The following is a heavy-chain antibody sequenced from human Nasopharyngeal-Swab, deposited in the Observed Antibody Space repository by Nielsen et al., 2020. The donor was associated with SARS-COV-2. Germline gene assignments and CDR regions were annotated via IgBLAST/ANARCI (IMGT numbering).Heavy chain of an antibody. J-gene: IGHJ6*02. V-gene: IGHV3-21*01. Sequence: GGSLRLSCAASRFTFNNYNFHWVRQAPGKGLEWVSSISSISSYIYYADSVKGRFTISRDNAKNSLYLQMNSLRAEDTAVYYCARDGLDYDFWSAYFMDVWGQGTTVTVFS. CDR1: RFTFNNYN. CDR2: ISSISSYI. D-gene: IGHD3-3*01. CDR3: ARDGLDYDFWSAYFMDV.